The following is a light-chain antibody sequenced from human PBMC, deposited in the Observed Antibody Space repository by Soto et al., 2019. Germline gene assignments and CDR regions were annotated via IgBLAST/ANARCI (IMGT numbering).Light chain of an antibody. Sequence: QSVLTQPRSVSGSPGQSVTISCTGTSSDVGGFNYVSWYQQHPGNTPKLMIYDVTKRPSGVPDRFSGSKSGNTASLTISGLQAEDEADYYCSSYAGSYTYVIFGGGTKLTVL. CDR2: DVT. CDR1: SSDVGGFNY. J-gene: IGLJ2*01. V-gene: IGLV2-11*01. CDR3: SSYAGSYTYVI.